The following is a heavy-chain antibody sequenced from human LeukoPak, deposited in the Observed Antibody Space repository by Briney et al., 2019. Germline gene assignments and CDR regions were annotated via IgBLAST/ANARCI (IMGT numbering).Heavy chain of an antibody. CDR3: ARTPSSSGLVWFDY. V-gene: IGHV1-8*01. CDR1: GYTFANYD. Sequence: ASVKVSCKASGYTFANYDINWVRQATGQGLEWMGWMNPNSGYTGYAQKFQGRVTMTRNTSISTAYMELISLRSEDTAVYYCARTPSSSGLVWFDYWGQGTLVAFSS. J-gene: IGHJ4*02. D-gene: IGHD6-19*01. CDR2: MNPNSGYT.